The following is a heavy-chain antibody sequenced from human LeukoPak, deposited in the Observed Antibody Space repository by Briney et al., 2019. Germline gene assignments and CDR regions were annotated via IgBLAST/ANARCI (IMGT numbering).Heavy chain of an antibody. CDR2: FDPEDGET. V-gene: IGHV1-24*01. J-gene: IGHJ6*03. CDR1: GYTFTSYY. Sequence: ASVKVSCKASGYTFTSYYMHWVRQAPGKGLEWMGGFDPEDGETIYAQKFQGRVTMTEDTSTDTAYMELSSLRSEDTAVYYCATAKDTLAYYYYMDVWGKGTTVTVSS. CDR3: ATAKDTLAYYYYMDV. D-gene: IGHD3-3*02.